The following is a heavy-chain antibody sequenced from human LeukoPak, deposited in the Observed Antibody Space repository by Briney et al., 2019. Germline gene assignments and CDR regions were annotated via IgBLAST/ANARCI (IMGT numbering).Heavy chain of an antibody. CDR2: MNPNSGNT. D-gene: IGHD5-24*01. Sequence: ASVKVSCKASGYTFTSYGISWVRQAPGQGLEWMGWMNPNSGNTGYAQKFQGRVTITRNTSISTAYMELSSLRPEDTAVYYCARVEMATRTFDYWGQGTLVTVSS. CDR3: ARVEMATRTFDY. J-gene: IGHJ4*02. CDR1: GYTFTSYG. V-gene: IGHV1-8*03.